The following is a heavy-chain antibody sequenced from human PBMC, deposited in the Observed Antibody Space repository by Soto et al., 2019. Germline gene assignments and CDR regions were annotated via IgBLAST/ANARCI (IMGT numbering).Heavy chain of an antibody. CDR2: ITSSGGLT. CDR1: GFRFDSHA. J-gene: IGHJ3*01. Sequence: EVQLLESGGGLVQPGGSLRLSCLVSGFRFDSHAMNWVRQAPGRGLEWVSRITSSGGLTDYADSVKGRFTVSRDNSASTPYPQINNLPVDDAAIYYCARDTGTCRAYAFDYWGQGTMVTVSS. V-gene: IGHV3-23*01. CDR3: ARDTGTCRAYAFDY. D-gene: IGHD2-8*02.